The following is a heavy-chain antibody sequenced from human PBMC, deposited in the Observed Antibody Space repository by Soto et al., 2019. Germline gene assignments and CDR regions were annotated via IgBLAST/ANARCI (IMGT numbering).Heavy chain of an antibody. CDR2: IYHGGTT. Sequence: SETLSLTCTVSGYSISSGSYWAWIRQPPGKGPEWIASIYHGGTTFYNPSLKSRITISVDTSNNQFSLKLTSVTAADTAVYYCXRVARIRYYCSGNWFDPWGQGTLVTVSS. V-gene: IGHV4-38-2*02. D-gene: IGHD3-10*01. CDR1: GYSISSGSY. CDR3: XRVARIRYYCSGNWFDP. J-gene: IGHJ5*02.